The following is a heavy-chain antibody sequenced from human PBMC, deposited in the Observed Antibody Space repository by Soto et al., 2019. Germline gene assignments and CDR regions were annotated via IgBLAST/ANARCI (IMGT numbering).Heavy chain of an antibody. V-gene: IGHV4-59*01. J-gene: IGHJ3*02. CDR2: IYYSGST. CDR1: GGSISSYG. Sequence: SETLSLTCTVSGGSISSYGWSWIRQPPGKGLEWIGYIYYSGSTNYNPSLKSRVTISVDTSKNQFSPKLSSVTAADTAVYYCARDGVVIGAFDIWGQGTMVTVSS. D-gene: IGHD3-3*01. CDR3: ARDGVVIGAFDI.